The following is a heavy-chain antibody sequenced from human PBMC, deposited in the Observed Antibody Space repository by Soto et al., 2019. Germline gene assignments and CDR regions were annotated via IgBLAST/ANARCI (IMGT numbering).Heavy chain of an antibody. J-gene: IGHJ4*01. V-gene: IGHV4-61*01. CDR1: GGSVSSGSHY. D-gene: IGHD6-19*01. Sequence: SETLSLTCTVSGGSVSSGSHYWSWVRQPPGKGLEWIGYIYYSGSTDYNPSLKSRVTISVDTSKNQFSLKLSSVTAADTAVYYGARYRGSGWNYFDYWGHGTLVTVSS. CDR2: IYYSGST. CDR3: ARYRGSGWNYFDY.